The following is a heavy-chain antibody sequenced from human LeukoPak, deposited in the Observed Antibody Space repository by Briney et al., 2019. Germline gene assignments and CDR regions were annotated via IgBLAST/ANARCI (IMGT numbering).Heavy chain of an antibody. CDR2: IYYSGST. J-gene: IGHJ5*02. Sequence: SETLSLTCTVSGGSISSYYWSWIRRPPGKGLEWIGYIYYSGSTNYNPSLKSRVTISVDTSKNQFSLKLSSVTAADTAVYYCARLNFVYQAWFDPWGQGTLVTVSS. V-gene: IGHV4-59*08. CDR3: ARLNFVYQAWFDP. D-gene: IGHD5/OR15-5a*01. CDR1: GGSISSYY.